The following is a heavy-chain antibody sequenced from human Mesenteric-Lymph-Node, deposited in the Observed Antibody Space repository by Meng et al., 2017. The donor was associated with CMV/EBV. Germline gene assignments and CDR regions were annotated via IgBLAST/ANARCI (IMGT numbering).Heavy chain of an antibody. V-gene: IGHV1-2*02. CDR1: GYTFTGYY. CDR2: INPNSGGT. J-gene: IGHJ3*02. CDR3: AREAQNLPGAFDI. Sequence: ASVKVSCKASGYTFTGYYMHWVRQAPGQGLEWMGWINPNSGGTNYAQKFQGRVTMTRDTSISTAYMELSRLRSDDTAVYYCAREAQNLPGAFDIWGQGTMVTVSS.